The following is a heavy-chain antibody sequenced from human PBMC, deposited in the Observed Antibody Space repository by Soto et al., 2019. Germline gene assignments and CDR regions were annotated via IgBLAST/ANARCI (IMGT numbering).Heavy chain of an antibody. V-gene: IGHV4-4*02. Sequence: PSETLSLTCAVSGGSISSSNWWSWVRQPPGKGLEWIGEIYHSGSTNYNPSLKSRVTISVDKSKNQFSLELSSVTAADTAVYYSARHSWLVTAIDYWGQGTLVTVSS. CDR2: IYHSGST. J-gene: IGHJ4*02. D-gene: IGHD6-19*01. CDR3: ARHSWLVTAIDY. CDR1: GGSISSSNW.